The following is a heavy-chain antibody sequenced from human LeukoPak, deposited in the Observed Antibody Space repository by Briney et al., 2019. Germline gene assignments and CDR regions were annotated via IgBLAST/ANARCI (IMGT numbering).Heavy chain of an antibody. CDR2: ISSSGST. J-gene: IGHJ6*03. D-gene: IGHD3-10*01. CDR1: GGSISSSNYY. Sequence: SETLSLTCTVSGGSISSSNYYWGWVRQPPGKGLEWIGRISSSGSTNYNPPLKSRVTISVDTSKNQFSLKLSSVTAADTAVYYCAGGRRDSGSYGSFVYYYYYYMGVWGKGTTVTVSS. CDR3: AGGRRDSGSYGSFVYYYYYYMGV. V-gene: IGHV4-39*07.